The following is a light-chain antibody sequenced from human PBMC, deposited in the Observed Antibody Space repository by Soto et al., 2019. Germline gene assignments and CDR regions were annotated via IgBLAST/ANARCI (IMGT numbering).Light chain of an antibody. CDR2: DAS. CDR1: QSVYSF. V-gene: IGKV3-11*01. J-gene: IGKJ5*01. Sequence: EIVLTQSPATLSLSPGERATLSCRASQSVYSFLSWYQHKPGQAPRLLIYDASNRPPGIPARFSGSGSGTDFTLTISSLEPEDFAVYYCQQRSNWPPSITFGQGTRLEIK. CDR3: QQRSNWPPSIT.